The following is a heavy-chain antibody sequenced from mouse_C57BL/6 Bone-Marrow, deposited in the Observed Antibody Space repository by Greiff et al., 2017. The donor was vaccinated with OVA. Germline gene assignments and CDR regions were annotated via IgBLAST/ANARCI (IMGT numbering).Heavy chain of an antibody. D-gene: IGHD2-3*01. Sequence: DVKLVESGGGLVQPGGSMKLSCVASGFTFSNYWMNWVRQSPEKGLEWVAQIRMKSDNYATHYAESVKGRLTISRDDSKSSVYLQMNNLRAEDTAIYYCTDYDGHWYFDVWGTGTTVTVSS. J-gene: IGHJ1*03. CDR2: IRMKSDNYAT. CDR1: GFTFSNYW. V-gene: IGHV6-3*01. CDR3: TDYDGHWYFDV.